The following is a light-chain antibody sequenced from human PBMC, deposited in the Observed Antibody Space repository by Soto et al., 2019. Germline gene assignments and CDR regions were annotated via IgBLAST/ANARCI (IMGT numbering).Light chain of an antibody. J-gene: IGLJ1*01. Sequence: QSALTRPASVSGSPGQSITISCTGTSSDVGGYNYVSWYQQHPGKAPKLMIYDVSNRPSGVSNRFSGSKSGNTASLTISGLQAEDEADYYCSSYTSSSTYVSGTGTKGTVL. CDR2: DVS. CDR3: SSYTSSSTYV. CDR1: SSDVGGYNY. V-gene: IGLV2-14*01.